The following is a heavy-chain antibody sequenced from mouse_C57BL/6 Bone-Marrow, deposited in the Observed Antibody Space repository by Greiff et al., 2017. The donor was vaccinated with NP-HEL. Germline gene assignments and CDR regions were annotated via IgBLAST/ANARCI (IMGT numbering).Heavy chain of an antibody. Sequence: EVQGVESGGGLVKPGGSLKLSCAASGFTFSSYAMSWVRQTPEKRLEWVATISDGGSYTYYPDNVKGRFTISRDNAKNNLYLQMSHLKSEDTAMYYCARGFYLYYAMDYWGQGTSVTVSS. CDR1: GFTFSSYA. J-gene: IGHJ4*01. CDR3: ARGFYLYYAMDY. V-gene: IGHV5-4*01. D-gene: IGHD1-1*01. CDR2: ISDGGSYT.